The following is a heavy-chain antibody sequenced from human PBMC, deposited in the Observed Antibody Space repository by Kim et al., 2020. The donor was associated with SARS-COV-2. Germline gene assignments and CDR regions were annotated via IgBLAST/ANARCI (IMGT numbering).Heavy chain of an antibody. J-gene: IGHJ6*02. V-gene: IGHV1-8*01. Sequence: ASVKVSCKASGYTFTSYDINWVRQATGQGLEWMGWMNPNSGNTGYAQKFQGRVTMTRNTSISTAYMELSSLRSEDTAVDYCARVNDVFYYYGMDVWGQGTTVTVSS. CDR1: GYTFTSYD. CDR3: ARVNDVFYYYGMDV. CDR2: MNPNSGNT. D-gene: IGHD1-1*01.